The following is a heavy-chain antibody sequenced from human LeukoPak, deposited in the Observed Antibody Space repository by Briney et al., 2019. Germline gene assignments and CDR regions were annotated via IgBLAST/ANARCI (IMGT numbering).Heavy chain of an antibody. D-gene: IGHD3-16*01. CDR2: IYYSGST. J-gene: IGHJ3*02. Sequence: SETLSLTCTVSGGSISSYYWSWIRQPPGKGLEWIGYIYYSGSTNYNPSLKSRVTISVDTSKNQFSLKLSSVTAADTAVYYCARTVWGRSAFDIWGQGTMVTVSS. CDR1: GGSISSYY. CDR3: ARTVWGRSAFDI. V-gene: IGHV4-59*08.